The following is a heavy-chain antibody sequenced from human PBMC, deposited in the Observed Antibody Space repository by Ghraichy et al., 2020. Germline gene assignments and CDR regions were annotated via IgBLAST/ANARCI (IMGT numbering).Heavy chain of an antibody. J-gene: IGHJ3*01. CDR1: GFTFYMYA. CDR2: ISANGVST. V-gene: IGHV3-23*01. Sequence: GGSLRLSCAASGFTFYMYAMAWVRQAPGKAPEWVSAISANGVSTYYADSVTGRFTISKDNSGSTLFLQMNSLRADDTAVYYCAKEGGRLGEGAFDVWGQGTKVTVSS. D-gene: IGHD3-10*01. CDR3: AKEGGRLGEGAFDV.